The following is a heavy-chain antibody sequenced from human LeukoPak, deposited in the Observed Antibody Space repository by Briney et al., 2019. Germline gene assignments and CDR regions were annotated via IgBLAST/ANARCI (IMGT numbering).Heavy chain of an antibody. D-gene: IGHD2-8*02. CDR1: GGSFSGYH. Sequence: PSETLSLTCAVYGGSFSGYHWSWIRQPPGKGLEWIGEINHDGSTNYNPSLRSRVTTSVDTSKNQFSLKLSSVTAADAAVYFCARVRADVDTGGFYLSDYWGQGTLVTVSS. CDR3: ARVRADVDTGGFYLSDY. CDR2: INHDGST. J-gene: IGHJ4*02. V-gene: IGHV4-34*01.